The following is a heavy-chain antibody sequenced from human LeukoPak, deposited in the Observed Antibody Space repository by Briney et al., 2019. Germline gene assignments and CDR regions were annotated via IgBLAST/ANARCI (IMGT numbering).Heavy chain of an antibody. CDR2: ISGNGDRT. Sequence: GGSLRLSCAASGFTFDDNGMSWVRQAPGKGLEWVSAISGNGDRTYYADSVKGRFTISRDNAKKSLYLQMNSLRAEDTAVYYCAREVYYYDSSGFYYSGGFGYWGQGTLLTVSS. V-gene: IGHV3-20*04. D-gene: IGHD3-22*01. J-gene: IGHJ4*02. CDR1: GFTFDDNG. CDR3: AREVYYYDSSGFYYSGGFGY.